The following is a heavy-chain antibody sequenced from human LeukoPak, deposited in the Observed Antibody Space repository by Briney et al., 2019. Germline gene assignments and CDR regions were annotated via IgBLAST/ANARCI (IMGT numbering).Heavy chain of an antibody. V-gene: IGHV4-31*03. D-gene: IGHD6-13*01. CDR3: ARVPTLGEAAAGHYYYGMDV. CDR1: GGSISSGGYY. J-gene: IGHJ6*02. Sequence: SETLSLTCTVSGGSISSGGYYWSWIRQHPGKGLEWIGYIYYSGSTYYNPSLKSRVTISVDTSKNQFSLKLSSVTAADTAVYYCARVPTLGEAAAGHYYYGMDVWGQGTTVTVSS. CDR2: IYYSGST.